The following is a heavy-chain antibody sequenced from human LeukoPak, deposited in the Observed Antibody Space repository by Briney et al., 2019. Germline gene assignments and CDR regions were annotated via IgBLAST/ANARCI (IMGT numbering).Heavy chain of an antibody. D-gene: IGHD3-3*01. CDR2: INHSGST. J-gene: IGHJ6*03. CDR3: ARDDFWSGYPSPSYYMDV. CDR1: GGSFSGYY. V-gene: IGHV4-34*01. Sequence: SETLSLTCAVYGGSFSGYYWSWIRQPPGKGLEWIGEINHSGSTNYNPSLKSRVTISVDTSKNQFSLKLSSVTAADTAVYYCARDDFWSGYPSPSYYMDVWGKGTTVTVSS.